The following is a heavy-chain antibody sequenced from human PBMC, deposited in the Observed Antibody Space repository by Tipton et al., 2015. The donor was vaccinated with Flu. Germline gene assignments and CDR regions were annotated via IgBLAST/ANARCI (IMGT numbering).Heavy chain of an antibody. CDR3: ARRGEESRQQGDYNWLDP. D-gene: IGHD3-16*01. J-gene: IGHJ5*02. Sequence: LRLSCTVSGGSIGSHSWNWIRQPAGKGLEWIGRIYTSGSTIYNPSLQSRVTVSVDTSKNQFSLKLNSVTVADTAVYYCARRGEESRQQGDYNWLDPWGQRTLVTVSS. CDR1: GGSIGSHS. V-gene: IGHV4-4*07. CDR2: IYTSGST.